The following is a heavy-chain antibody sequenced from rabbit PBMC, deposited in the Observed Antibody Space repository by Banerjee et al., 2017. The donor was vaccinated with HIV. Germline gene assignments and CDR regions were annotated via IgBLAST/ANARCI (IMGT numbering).Heavy chain of an antibody. D-gene: IGHD4-2*01. V-gene: IGHV1S45*01. CDR3: ARRADYAGGGNFNL. J-gene: IGHJ4*01. Sequence: QEQLEESGGGLVKPEGSLKLSCTASGFDLSSYYVMCWVRQAPGKGLEWIGCIDAGSGTTYYANWAKGRFTISKTSSTTVTLQMTSLTAADTATYFCARRADYAGGGNFNLWGQGTLVTVS. CDR1: GFDLSSYYV. CDR2: IDAGSGTT.